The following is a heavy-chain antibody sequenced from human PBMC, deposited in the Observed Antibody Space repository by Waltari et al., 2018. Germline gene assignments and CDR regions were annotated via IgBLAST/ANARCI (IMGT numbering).Heavy chain of an antibody. Sequence: QVQLQESGPGLVKPSETLSLTCTVSGGSISSYYWSWIRQPAGKGLEWIGRIYTSGSTNYNPSLKSRVTMSVDTSKNQFSLKLSSVTAADTAVYYCARERVSTTATNYYYYMDVWGKGTTVTVSS. CDR2: IYTSGST. V-gene: IGHV4-4*07. CDR3: ARERVSTTATNYYYYMDV. J-gene: IGHJ6*03. D-gene: IGHD6-13*01. CDR1: GGSISSYY.